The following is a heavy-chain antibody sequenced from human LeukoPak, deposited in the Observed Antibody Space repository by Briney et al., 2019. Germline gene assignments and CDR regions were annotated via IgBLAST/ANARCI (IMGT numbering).Heavy chain of an antibody. J-gene: IGHJ5*02. CDR2: INPGDFYT. V-gene: IGHV5-51*01. CDR3: ARRESNTAATGNNWFDP. CDR1: GYSFANYW. Sequence: GESLKISCKASGYSFANYWIGWVRQTPGKGLEWMGIINPGDFYTRYSPSFQGQVTISADRSITTAYLQWSSLKASGTAMYYCARRESNTAATGNNWFDPWGQGTLVTVSS. D-gene: IGHD6-13*01.